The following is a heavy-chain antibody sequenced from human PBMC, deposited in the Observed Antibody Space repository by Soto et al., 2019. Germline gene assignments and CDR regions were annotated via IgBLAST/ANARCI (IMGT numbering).Heavy chain of an antibody. V-gene: IGHV1-18*01. Sequence: QVQLVQSGAELKKPGASVKVSCKASGYTFTSYGISWVRQAPGQGLEWMGWISAYSANTNYAQKLQGSVTITTDTTTSTADMELRSLRSDYTAVYFCARAVDYYDSSAYFSCGQGTLVTVSS. D-gene: IGHD3-22*01. CDR2: ISAYSANT. J-gene: IGHJ5*02. CDR3: ARAVDYYDSSAYFS. CDR1: GYTFTSYG.